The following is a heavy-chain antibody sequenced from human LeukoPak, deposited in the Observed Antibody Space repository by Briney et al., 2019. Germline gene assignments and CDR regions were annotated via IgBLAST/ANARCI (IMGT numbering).Heavy chain of an antibody. CDR1: GFTFSDYY. D-gene: IGHD5-12*01. CDR3: ARTSRGLRFSGYDTFDY. CDR2: ISSSSSYT. V-gene: IGHV3-11*06. J-gene: IGHJ4*02. Sequence: PGGSLRLSCAASGFTFSDYYMSWIRQAPGKGLEWVSYISSSSSYTNYADSVKGRFTISRDNAKNSLYLQMNSLRAEDTAVYYCARTSRGLRFSGYDTFDYWGQGTLVTVSS.